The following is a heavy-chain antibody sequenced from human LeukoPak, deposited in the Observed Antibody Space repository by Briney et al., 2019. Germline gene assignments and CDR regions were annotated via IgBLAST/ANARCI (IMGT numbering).Heavy chain of an antibody. CDR1: GYTFTSYG. CDR2: ISAYNGNT. Sequence: GASVKVSCKASGYTFTSYGISWVRQAPGQGLEWMGWISAYNGNTNYAQKLQGRVTMTTDTSKSTAYMEMRSMRSADTDVYYCARDCSSTSCYYYYYYGMDVWGQGTTVTVSS. V-gene: IGHV1-18*01. CDR3: ARDCSSTSCYYYYYYGMDV. J-gene: IGHJ6*02. D-gene: IGHD2-2*01.